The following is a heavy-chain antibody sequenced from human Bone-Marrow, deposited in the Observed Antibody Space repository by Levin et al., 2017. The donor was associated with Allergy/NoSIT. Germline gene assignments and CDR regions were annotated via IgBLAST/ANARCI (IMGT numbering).Heavy chain of an antibody. CDR3: AQTLIVSTPRFDS. CDR1: GFSLSSSGMS. V-gene: IGHV2-70*11. Sequence: SGPTLVKPTQTLTLTCTFSGFSLSSSGMSVSWIRQPPGKALEFLARIDWDDDKYYNESLLTRLTISKDTSKNQVVLTLANMQLLDTATYFCAQTLIVSTPRFDSWGQGALVTVSS. CDR2: IDWDDDK. D-gene: IGHD5/OR15-5a*01. J-gene: IGHJ4*02.